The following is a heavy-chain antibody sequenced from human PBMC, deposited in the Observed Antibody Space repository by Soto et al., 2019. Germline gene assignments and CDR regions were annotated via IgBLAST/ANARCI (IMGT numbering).Heavy chain of an antibody. CDR1: GYTFTGYY. Sequence: GASVKVSCKASGYTFTGYYMHWVRQAPGQGLEWMGWINPNSGGTNYAQKFQGWVTMTRDTSINTAYMELSRLRSDDTAVYYCASLELRRRSSDYYYYGMDVWGQGTTVTVSS. D-gene: IGHD1-7*01. J-gene: IGHJ6*02. V-gene: IGHV1-2*04. CDR3: ASLELRRRSSDYYYYGMDV. CDR2: INPNSGGT.